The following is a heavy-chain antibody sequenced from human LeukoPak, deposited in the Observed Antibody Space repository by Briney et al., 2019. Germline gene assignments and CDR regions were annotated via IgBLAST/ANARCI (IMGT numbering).Heavy chain of an antibody. Sequence: HPGGSLRLSCAASGFTFSSYAMHWVRQAPGKGLEWVAVISYDGSNKYYADSVKGRFTISRDNSKNTLYLQMNSLRAEDTAVHYCARDPIIVLMVYALDYWGQGTLVTVSS. V-gene: IGHV3-30*04. J-gene: IGHJ4*02. CDR3: ARDPIIVLMVYALDY. CDR1: GFTFSSYA. D-gene: IGHD2-8*01. CDR2: ISYDGSNK.